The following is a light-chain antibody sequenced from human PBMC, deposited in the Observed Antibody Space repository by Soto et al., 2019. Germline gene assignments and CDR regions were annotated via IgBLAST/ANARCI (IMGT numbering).Light chain of an antibody. Sequence: DIQMTQSPSTLSASVGDRVTITCRASQSIGSWLAWYQQKPGKAPKLLISQVSSLESGVPSRFSGSGSGTDFTLTIRRLQLEDVATYYCQQYNIRWTCGPGTKVEIK. V-gene: IGKV1-5*03. CDR3: QQYNIRWT. J-gene: IGKJ1*01. CDR2: QVS. CDR1: QSIGSW.